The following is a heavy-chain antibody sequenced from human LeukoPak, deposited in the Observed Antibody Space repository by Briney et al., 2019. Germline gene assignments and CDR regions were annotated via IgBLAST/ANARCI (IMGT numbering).Heavy chain of an antibody. J-gene: IGHJ3*02. CDR2: IYYSGST. V-gene: IGHV4-59*01. CDR3: ARERFGELTDAFDI. Sequence: SVTLSLTCAVSGGSFNSYYWTWIRQPPGKGLEWIANIYYSGSTNYNPSLKSRVTISVDTSKNQFSLKLSSVTAADTAVYYCARERFGELTDAFDIWGQGTMVTVSS. CDR1: GGSFNSYY. D-gene: IGHD3-10*01.